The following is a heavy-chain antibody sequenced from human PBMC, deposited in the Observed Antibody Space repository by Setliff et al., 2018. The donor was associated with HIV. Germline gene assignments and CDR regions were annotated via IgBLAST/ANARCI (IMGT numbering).Heavy chain of an antibody. V-gene: IGHV3-53*01. J-gene: IGHJ6*03. D-gene: IGHD4-4*01. CDR1: GFIFSNYW. Sequence: GGSLRLSCAASGFIFSNYWMSWVRQAPGKGLEWVSIIYSGGSTYYADSVRGRFTISRDNSKNTLYLQMNSLRAEDTAVYYCARGDGYSLGGYSYMDVWGKGTTVTVSS. CDR3: ARGDGYSLGGYSYMDV. CDR2: IYSGGST.